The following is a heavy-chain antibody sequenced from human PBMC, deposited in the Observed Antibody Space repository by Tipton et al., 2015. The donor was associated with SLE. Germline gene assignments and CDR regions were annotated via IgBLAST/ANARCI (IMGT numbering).Heavy chain of an antibody. CDR3: AKGGYMTTVTTADY. J-gene: IGHJ4*02. Sequence: SLRLSCAASGFTFSDYDMNWVRQAPGKGLEWVSLITWDAGVTYDADSVRGRFTISRDNSKNSLYLQMNSLRPEDTAFYFCAKGGYMTTVTTADYWGQGTLVTVSS. CDR2: ITWDAGVT. V-gene: IGHV3-43*01. D-gene: IGHD4-17*01. CDR1: GFTFSDYD.